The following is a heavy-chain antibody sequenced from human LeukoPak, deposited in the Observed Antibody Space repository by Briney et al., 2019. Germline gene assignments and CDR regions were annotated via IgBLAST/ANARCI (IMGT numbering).Heavy chain of an antibody. V-gene: IGHV3-30-3*01. Sequence: GGSLRLSCAASGFTFSSYAMHWVRQAPGKGLEWVAVISYDGSNKYYADSVKGRSTISRDNSKNTLYLQMNSLRAEDTAVYYCARDPMATTELRDWGQGTLVTVSS. CDR1: GFTFSSYA. D-gene: IGHD1-7*01. J-gene: IGHJ4*02. CDR3: ARDPMATTELRD. CDR2: ISYDGSNK.